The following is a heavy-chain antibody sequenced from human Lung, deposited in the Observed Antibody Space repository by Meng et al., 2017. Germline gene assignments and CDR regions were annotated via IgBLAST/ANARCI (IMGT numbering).Heavy chain of an antibody. CDR2: ISSSSA. V-gene: IGHV3-21*01. Sequence: EVQLVESGGGLVKPGGSLSLSCAASGFNFSSYSMNWVRQAPGKGLEWVSSISSSSAYADSVKGRFTISRDNAKNSLYLQMNSLRAEDTAVYYCARGRVVAAATPSDYWGQGTLVTVSS. D-gene: IGHD2-15*01. J-gene: IGHJ4*02. CDR1: GFNFSSYS. CDR3: ARGRVVAAATPSDY.